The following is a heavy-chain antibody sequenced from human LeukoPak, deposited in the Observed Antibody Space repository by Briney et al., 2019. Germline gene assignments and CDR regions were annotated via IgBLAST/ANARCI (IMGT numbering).Heavy chain of an antibody. CDR1: GYTLTELS. D-gene: IGHD3-3*01. J-gene: IGHJ4*02. CDR3: ATRTWRGDDFWSGYPPHNFDY. V-gene: IGHV1-24*01. Sequence: VASVKVSCKVSGYTLTELSMHWVRQAPGKGLEWMGGFDPEDGETIYAQKFQGRATMTEDTSTDTAYMELSSLRSEDTAVYYCATRTWRGDDFWSGYPPHNFDYWGQGTLVTVSS. CDR2: FDPEDGET.